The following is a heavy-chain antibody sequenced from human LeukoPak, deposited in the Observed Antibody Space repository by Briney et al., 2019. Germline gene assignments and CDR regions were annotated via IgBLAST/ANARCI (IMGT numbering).Heavy chain of an antibody. J-gene: IGHJ4*02. CDR2: ISAYNGNT. CDR3: ARETSYYYDSSGYYYSAGTDFDY. D-gene: IGHD3-22*01. CDR1: GYTFTSYG. V-gene: IGHV1-18*01. Sequence: ASVKVSCKASGYTFTSYGISWVRQAPGQGLEWMGWISAYNGNTNYAQKPQGRVTMTTDTSTSTAYMELRSLRSDDTAVYYCARETSYYYDSSGYYYSAGTDFDYWGQGTLVTVSS.